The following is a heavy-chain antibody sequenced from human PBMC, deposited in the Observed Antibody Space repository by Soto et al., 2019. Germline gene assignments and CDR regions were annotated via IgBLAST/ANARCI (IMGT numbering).Heavy chain of an antibody. D-gene: IGHD3-22*01. J-gene: IGHJ6*02. CDR3: AADLQYSYDSSGYYRYYYGMDV. CDR1: GFTLTSSA. CDR2: IVVGSGNT. Sequence: ASVKVSCKASGFTLTSSAVQWVRQARGQRLEWIGWIVVGSGNTNYAQKFQERVTITRDMSTSTAYMELSSLRSEDTAVYYCAADLQYSYDSSGYYRYYYGMDVWGQGTTVTVSS. V-gene: IGHV1-58*01.